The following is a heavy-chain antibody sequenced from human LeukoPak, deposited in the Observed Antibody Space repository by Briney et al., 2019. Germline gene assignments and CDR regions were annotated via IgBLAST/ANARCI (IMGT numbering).Heavy chain of an antibody. Sequence: GGSLRLSCAASGFTFSSYSMNWVRQIPGKGLEWVGRIESKTDGGTTGYAAPVKGRFTISRDDSTNTLYLQMNSLKSEDTAVYYCTTYGSGRKFDYWGQGILVTVSS. CDR2: IESKTDGGTT. J-gene: IGHJ4*02. V-gene: IGHV3-15*04. CDR1: GFTFSSYS. CDR3: TTYGSGRKFDY. D-gene: IGHD3-10*01.